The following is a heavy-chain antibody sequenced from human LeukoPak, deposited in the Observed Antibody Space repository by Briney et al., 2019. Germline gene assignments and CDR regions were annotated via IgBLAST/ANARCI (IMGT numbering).Heavy chain of an antibody. CDR1: GFTFSSYE. V-gene: IGHV3-48*03. CDR3: ARSGPACNY. J-gene: IGHJ4*02. Sequence: GGSLRLSCAASGFTFSSYEMNWVRQAPGKGLEWVSYISSSGSTIYYADSVKGRFTIYRDNAKNSLYLQMNSLRAEDTAVYYCARSGPACNYWGQGTLVTVSS. CDR2: ISSSGSTI. D-gene: IGHD3-3*01.